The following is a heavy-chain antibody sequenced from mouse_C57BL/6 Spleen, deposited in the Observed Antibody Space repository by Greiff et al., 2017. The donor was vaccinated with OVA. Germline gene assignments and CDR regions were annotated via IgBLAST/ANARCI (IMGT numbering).Heavy chain of an antibody. CDR3: ARRHYGSSSDY. CDR1: GYTFTDYY. J-gene: IGHJ2*01. D-gene: IGHD1-1*01. V-gene: IGHV1-26*01. Sequence: EVKLQQSGPELVKPGASVKISCKASGYTFTDYYMNWVKQSHGKSLEWIGDINPNNGGTSYNQKFKGKATLTVDKSSSTAYMELRSLTSEDSAVYYCARRHYGSSSDYWGQGTTLTVSS. CDR2: INPNNGGT.